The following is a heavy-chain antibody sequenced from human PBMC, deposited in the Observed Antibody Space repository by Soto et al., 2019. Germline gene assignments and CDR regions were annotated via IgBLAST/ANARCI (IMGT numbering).Heavy chain of an antibody. Sequence: GGSLTLSCAASGFTFSSYAMSWVRQAPGKGLEWVSAISGSGGSTYYADSVKGRFTISRDNSKNTLYLQMNSLRAEDTAVYYCAKDGPYDFWSGYYFDYWGQGTLVTVSS. V-gene: IGHV3-23*01. CDR3: AKDGPYDFWSGYYFDY. D-gene: IGHD3-3*01. J-gene: IGHJ4*02. CDR2: ISGSGGST. CDR1: GFTFSSYA.